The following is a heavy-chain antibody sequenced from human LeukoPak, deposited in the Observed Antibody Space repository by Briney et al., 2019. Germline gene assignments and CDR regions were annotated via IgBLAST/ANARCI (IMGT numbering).Heavy chain of an antibody. Sequence: SETLSLTCSVSDDSIRTNSYYWGWLRQPPGQGLEWVGSLHFSGTPYYSPSLSSRVTVSRDTSNNQLSLNLKSVTASDTAVYFCTRGGDAHKLGNFWGPGILVTVSS. CDR3: TRGGDAHKLGNF. D-gene: IGHD2-21*01. CDR2: LHFSGTP. CDR1: DDSIRTNSYY. V-gene: IGHV4-39*01. J-gene: IGHJ4*02.